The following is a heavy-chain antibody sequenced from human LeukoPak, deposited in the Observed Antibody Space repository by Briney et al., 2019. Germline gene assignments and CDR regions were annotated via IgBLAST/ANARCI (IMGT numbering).Heavy chain of an antibody. V-gene: IGHV3-23*01. Sequence: PGGSLRLSCAASGFTFSSYAMSWVRQAPGKGLEWVSAISGSGGSTYYADSVKGRFTISRDNSKNTLYLQMNSLRAEDTAVNYCAKNIAAAGTSDYWGQGTLVTVSS. D-gene: IGHD6-13*01. CDR2: ISGSGGST. J-gene: IGHJ4*02. CDR1: GFTFSSYA. CDR3: AKNIAAAGTSDY.